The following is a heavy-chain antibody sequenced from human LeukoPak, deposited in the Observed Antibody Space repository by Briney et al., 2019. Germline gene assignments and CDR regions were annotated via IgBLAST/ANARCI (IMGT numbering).Heavy chain of an antibody. CDR3: ARGQKPRAFDI. V-gene: IGHV1-2*02. CDR1: GYTFTSYG. Sequence: ASVKVSCKVSGYTFTSYGISWVRQAPGQGLEWMGWINPNSGGTNYAQKFQGRVTMTRDTSISTAYMELSRLRSDDTAVYYCARGQKPRAFDIWGQGTMVTVSS. J-gene: IGHJ3*02. CDR2: INPNSGGT.